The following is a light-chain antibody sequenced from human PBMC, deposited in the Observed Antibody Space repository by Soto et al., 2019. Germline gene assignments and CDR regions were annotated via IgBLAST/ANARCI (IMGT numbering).Light chain of an antibody. CDR3: DSYTSSSTHV. CDR1: SSDIGGHNH. J-gene: IGLJ1*01. Sequence: QSVLTQPASVSGSPGQSITISCTGSSSDIGGHNHVSWYQQHPGKAPKLIIYEVGNRPSGVSNRFSGSKSGNTASLTISGFQAEDEADYYCDSYTSSSTHVFGNGTKVTVL. CDR2: EVG. V-gene: IGLV2-14*01.